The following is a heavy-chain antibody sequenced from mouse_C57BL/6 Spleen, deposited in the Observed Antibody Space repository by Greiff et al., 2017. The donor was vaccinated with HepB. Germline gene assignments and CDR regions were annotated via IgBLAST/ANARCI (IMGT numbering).Heavy chain of an antibody. V-gene: IGHV5-4*01. CDR1: GFTFSSYA. Sequence: DVMLVESGGGLVKPGGSLKLSCAASGFTFSSYAMSWVRQTPEKRLEWVATISDGGSYTYYPDNVKGRFTISRDNAKNNLYLQMSHLKSEDTAMYYCAGDGGFHRYFDVWGTGTTVTVSS. CDR3: AGDGGFHRYFDV. CDR2: ISDGGSYT. J-gene: IGHJ1*03.